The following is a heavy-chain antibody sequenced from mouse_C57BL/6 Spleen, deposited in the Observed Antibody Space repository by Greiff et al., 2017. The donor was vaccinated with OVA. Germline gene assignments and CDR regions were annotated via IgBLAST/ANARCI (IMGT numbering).Heavy chain of an antibody. V-gene: IGHV1-76*01. CDR1: GYTFTDYY. CDR3: ASNYGSKTGFAY. CDR2: IYPGSGNT. J-gene: IGHJ3*01. D-gene: IGHD1-1*01. Sequence: VQLQESGAELVRPGASVKLSCKASGYTFTDYYINWVKQRPGQGLEWIARIYPGSGNTYYNEKFKGKATLTAEKSSSTAYMQLSSLTSEDSAVYFCASNYGSKTGFAYWGQGTLVTVSA.